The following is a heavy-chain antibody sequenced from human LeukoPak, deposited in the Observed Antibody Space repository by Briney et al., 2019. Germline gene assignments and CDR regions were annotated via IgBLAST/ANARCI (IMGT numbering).Heavy chain of an antibody. D-gene: IGHD5-18*01. J-gene: IGHJ4*02. CDR1: GDSISTYY. Sequence: SETLSLTCNVSGDSISTYYWSWIRQPPGKGLDWIGHIYYSGSTDYNPSLMSRVTLPVDTSKNQFSLRLSSVTAADTAVYYCARGGLRGYSYGQRFDYWGQGILVTVSS. CDR3: ARGGLRGYSYGQRFDY. V-gene: IGHV4-59*12. CDR2: IYYSGST.